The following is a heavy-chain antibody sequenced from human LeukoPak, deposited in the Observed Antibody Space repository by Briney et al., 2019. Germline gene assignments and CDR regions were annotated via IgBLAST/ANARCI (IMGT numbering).Heavy chain of an antibody. CDR1: GFSFGDYV. CDR3: AKRASGSGTSLYYFDY. J-gene: IGHJ4*02. CDR2: ISNSGGST. V-gene: IGHV3-23*01. D-gene: IGHD3-10*01. Sequence: PGGSLRLSCTASGFSFGDYVMSWVRQAPGKGLEWVSVISNSGGSTFYADSVKGRFTISRDNSKNTLYLQMNSLRAEDTAVYYRAKRASGSGTSLYYFDYWGQGTLVTVSS.